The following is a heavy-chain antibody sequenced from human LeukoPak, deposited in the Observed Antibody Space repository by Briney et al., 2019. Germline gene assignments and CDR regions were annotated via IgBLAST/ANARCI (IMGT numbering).Heavy chain of an antibody. CDR3: ASSGRSMTTVTYDDY. V-gene: IGHV1-69*05. CDR1: GGTFSSYA. Sequence: GASVKVSCKASGGTFSSYAISWVRQAPGQGLEWMGSIIPIFGTANYAQKFQGRVAITTDESTSTAYMELSSLRSEDTAVYYCASSGRSMTTVTYDDYWGQGTLVTVSS. J-gene: IGHJ4*02. D-gene: IGHD4-17*01. CDR2: IIPIFGTA.